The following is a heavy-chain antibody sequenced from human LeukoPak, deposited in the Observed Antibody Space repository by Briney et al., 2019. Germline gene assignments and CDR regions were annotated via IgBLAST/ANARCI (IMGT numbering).Heavy chain of an antibody. Sequence: SETLSLTCTVSGGSISSYYWSWIRQPAGKGPEWIGRIYTSGSTNYNPSLKSRVTMSVDTSKNQFSLKLSSVTAADTAVYYCARDQVRVRPWFGELFGEFYMDVWGKGTTVTISS. J-gene: IGHJ6*03. V-gene: IGHV4-4*07. CDR2: IYTSGST. CDR3: ARDQVRVRPWFGELFGEFYMDV. CDR1: GGSISSYY. D-gene: IGHD3-10*01.